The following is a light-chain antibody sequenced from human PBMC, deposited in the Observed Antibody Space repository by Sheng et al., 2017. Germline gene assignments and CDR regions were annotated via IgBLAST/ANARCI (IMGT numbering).Light chain of an antibody. Sequence: SYELTQPSSVSVSPGQTARISCSGDVLRRRYARWFQRKAGQAPVLVIFKDKERPSTISERFSGSSSGGTATLTISGAQFDDEADYYCYSTSDANWVFGEGPNSPS. CDR3: YSTSDANWV. J-gene: IGLJ3*02. V-gene: IGLV3-27*01. CDR2: KDK. CDR1: VLRRRY.